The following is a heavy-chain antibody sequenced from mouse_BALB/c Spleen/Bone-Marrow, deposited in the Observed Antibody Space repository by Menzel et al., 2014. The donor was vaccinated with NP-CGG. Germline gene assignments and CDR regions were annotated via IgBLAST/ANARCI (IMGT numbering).Heavy chain of an antibody. CDR3: AAYYRYLAWFAY. CDR2: IDPANGNT. J-gene: IGHJ3*01. D-gene: IGHD2-14*01. V-gene: IGHV14-3*02. CDR1: GFNIKDTY. Sequence: EVKLMESGAELVKPGASVKLSCTASGFNIKDTYMHWVKQRPEQGLEWIGRIDPANGNTKYDPKFQGKATITADTSSNTAYLQLSSLTSEDTAVYYCAAYYRYLAWFAYWGQGTLATVSA.